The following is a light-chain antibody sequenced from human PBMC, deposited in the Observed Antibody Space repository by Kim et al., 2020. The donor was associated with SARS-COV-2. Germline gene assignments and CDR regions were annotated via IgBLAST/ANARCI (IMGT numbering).Light chain of an antibody. J-gene: IGLJ2*01. V-gene: IGLV1-40*01. CDR3: QSYDDSLSGSV. CDR2: NND. Sequence: QRVTISCTVSSSNIGAGFAVHWYQQLPGAAPKLLIYNNDNRPSGVPDRFSGSRSGASASLTITGLQAEDEADYVCQSYDDSLSGSVFGGGTQLTVL. CDR1: SSNIGAGFA.